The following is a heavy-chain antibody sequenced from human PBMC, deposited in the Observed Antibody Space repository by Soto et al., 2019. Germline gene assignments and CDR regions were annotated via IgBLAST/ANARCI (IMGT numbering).Heavy chain of an antibody. V-gene: IGHV1-46*01. CDR3: VRDVDTTSHLNRFDP. J-gene: IGHJ5*02. CDR1: GYTLTSTW. D-gene: IGHD1-26*01. CDR2: INPYGGAA. Sequence: ASVKVSCKASGYTLTSTWMHWVRQAPGQGLEWMGIINPYGGAATYAEKFQGRVTMTRDTSTATDYTVYLQMNSLRAEDTAMYHCVRDVDTTSHLNRFDPWGQGTLVTVSS.